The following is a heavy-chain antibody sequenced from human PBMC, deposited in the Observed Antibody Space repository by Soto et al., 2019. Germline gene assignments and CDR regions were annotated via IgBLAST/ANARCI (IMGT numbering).Heavy chain of an antibody. D-gene: IGHD2-2*02. CDR3: ARDNVVVPAAIHDYYYGMDV. Sequence: EVQLVESGGGLVQPGGSLRLSCAASGFTFSSYEMNWVRQAPGKGLEWVSYISSSGSTIYYADSVKGRFTISRDNAKNSLYLQMNSLRAEDTAVYYCARDNVVVPAAIHDYYYGMDVWGQGTTVTVSS. CDR2: ISSSGSTI. CDR1: GFTFSSYE. J-gene: IGHJ6*02. V-gene: IGHV3-48*03.